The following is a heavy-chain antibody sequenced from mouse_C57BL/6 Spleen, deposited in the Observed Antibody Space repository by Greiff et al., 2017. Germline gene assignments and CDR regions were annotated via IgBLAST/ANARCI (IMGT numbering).Heavy chain of an antibody. J-gene: IGHJ4*01. V-gene: IGHV1-80*01. D-gene: IGHD2-5*01. CDR2: IYPGDGDT. CDR3: ARGGAYYSNYGAMDY. Sequence: QVQLQQSGAELVKPGASVKISCKASGYAFSSYWMNWVKQRPGTGLEWIGQIYPGDGDTNYNGKFKGKATLTADKSSSTAYMQLSSLTSEDSAVYFCARGGAYYSNYGAMDYWGQGTSVTVSS. CDR1: GYAFSSYW.